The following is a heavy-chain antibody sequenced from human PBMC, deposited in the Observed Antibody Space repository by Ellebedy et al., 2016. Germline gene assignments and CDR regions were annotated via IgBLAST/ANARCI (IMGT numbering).Heavy chain of an antibody. D-gene: IGHD5-12*01. V-gene: IGHV4-34*01. CDR2: INHSGST. Sequence: SETLSLTCAVYGGSFSGYYWSWIRQPPGKGLEWIGEINHSGSTNYNPSLKSRVTISVDTSKNQFSLKLSSVTAADTAVYYCARTHNIMGTDYWGQGTLVTVSS. CDR1: GGSFSGYY. J-gene: IGHJ4*02. CDR3: ARTHNIMGTDY.